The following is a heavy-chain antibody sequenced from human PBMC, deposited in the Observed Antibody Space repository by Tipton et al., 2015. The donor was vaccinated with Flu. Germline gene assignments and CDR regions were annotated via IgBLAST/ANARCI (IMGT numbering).Heavy chain of an antibody. J-gene: IGHJ4*02. CDR3: AKDRVWGYTYDSSGYLGVDGYYFDY. D-gene: IGHD3-22*01. Sequence: GSLRLSCAASGFTFSSYAMSWVRQTPGKGLEWVSGISGSGVGGSAISTYYADSVKGRFTISRDNSKNTLYVQMNSLRAEDTAVYYCAKDRVWGYTYDSSGYLGVDGYYFDYWGQGTLVTVSS. CDR1: GFTFSSYA. V-gene: IGHV3-23*01. CDR2: ISGSGVGGSAIST.